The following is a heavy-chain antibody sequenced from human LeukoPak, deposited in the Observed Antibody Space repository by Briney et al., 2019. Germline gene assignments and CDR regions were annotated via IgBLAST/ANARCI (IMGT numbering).Heavy chain of an antibody. CDR3: ARDWSGPYYFDY. CDR2: MSQSGSA. J-gene: IGHJ4*01. Sequence: SQTLSLTCTVSGGSISSGGYYWTWIRQPPGKGLEWIGYMSQSGSAYYNPSLKSRVTISVDTSKSQFSLKLTSVTAADTAVYYCARDWSGPYYFDYWGQGTLVTVSS. D-gene: IGHD3-3*01. CDR1: GGSISSGGYY. V-gene: IGHV4-31*03.